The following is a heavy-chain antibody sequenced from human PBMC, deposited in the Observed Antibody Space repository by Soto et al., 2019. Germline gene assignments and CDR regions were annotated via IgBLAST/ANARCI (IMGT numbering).Heavy chain of an antibody. J-gene: IGHJ4*02. CDR3: ARDGSLLRFLEWLFDY. CDR1: GYTFTGYY. CDR2: INPNSGGT. Sequence: SVKVSCKASGYTFTGYYMHWVRQAPGQGLEWMGWINPNSGGTNYAQKFQGWVTMTRDTSISTAYMELSRLRSDDTAVYYCARDGSLLRFLEWLFDYWGQGTLVTVSS. V-gene: IGHV1-2*04. D-gene: IGHD3-3*01.